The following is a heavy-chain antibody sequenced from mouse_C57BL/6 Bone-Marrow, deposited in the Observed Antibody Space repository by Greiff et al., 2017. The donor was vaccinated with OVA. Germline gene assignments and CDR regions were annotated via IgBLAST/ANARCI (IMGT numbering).Heavy chain of an antibody. J-gene: IGHJ2*01. D-gene: IGHD2-3*01. CDR1: GFTFSSYG. Sequence: EVKLVESGGDLVKPGGSLKLSCAASGFTFSSYGMSWVRQTPDTRLEWVATISSGGSYTYYPESVKGRFTISRDNAKNTLYLQMSSLKSEDTAMYYCARRWLLDYFDYWGQGTTLTVSS. CDR2: ISSGGSYT. CDR3: ARRWLLDYFDY. V-gene: IGHV5-6*02.